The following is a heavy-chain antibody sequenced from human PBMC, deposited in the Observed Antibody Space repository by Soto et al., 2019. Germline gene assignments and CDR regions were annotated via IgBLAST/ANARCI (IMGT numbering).Heavy chain of an antibody. D-gene: IGHD2-2*01. CDR1: AGSINSKW. Sequence: SETMSPTCLLAAGSINSKWCRCIRQPAGKGLDWIGAVYSSGTTHYRPTLNSRATLSAETSKNQFSMTLSSVTAADTAVSYCASDIGSYAYGEGYWGQGIQVTVSS. CDR2: VYSSGTT. CDR3: ASDIGSYAYGEGY. V-gene: IGHV4-4*07. J-gene: IGHJ4*02.